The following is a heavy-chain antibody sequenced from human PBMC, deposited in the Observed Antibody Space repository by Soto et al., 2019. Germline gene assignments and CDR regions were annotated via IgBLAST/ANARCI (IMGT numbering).Heavy chain of an antibody. D-gene: IGHD3-10*01. CDR2: INHSGST. Sequence: QVQLQQWGAGLLKPSETLSLTCAVYGGSFSGYYWSWIRQPPGKGLEWIGEINHSGSTNYNPSLRRRVTISVDASKSQFSLKLSSVTAADTAVYYCARGQYYYGSGSYYGPRYDWFDPWGQGTLVTVSS. J-gene: IGHJ5*02. CDR3: ARGQYYYGSGSYYGPRYDWFDP. V-gene: IGHV4-34*01. CDR1: GGSFSGYY.